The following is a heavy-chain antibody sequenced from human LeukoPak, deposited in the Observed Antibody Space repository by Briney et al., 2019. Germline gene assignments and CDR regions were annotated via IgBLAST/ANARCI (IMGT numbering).Heavy chain of an antibody. CDR2: IIPIFGTA. CDR3: ARDKNGSSGWYSFFDY. D-gene: IGHD6-19*01. V-gene: IGHV1-69*06. Sequence: GASVKVSCKASGGTFSSYAISWVRQAPGQGLEWMGGIIPIFGTANYAQKFQGRVTMTGDTSISTAYMQLGRLRSDDTAVYYCARDKNGSSGWYSFFDYWGQGTLVTVSS. CDR1: GGTFSSYA. J-gene: IGHJ4*02.